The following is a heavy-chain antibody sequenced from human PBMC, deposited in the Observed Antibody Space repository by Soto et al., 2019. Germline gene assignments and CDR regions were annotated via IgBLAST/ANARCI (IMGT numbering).Heavy chain of an antibody. CDR3: ATRPPDRSRSSPLDY. CDR2: IGASGGST. D-gene: IGHD3-10*01. J-gene: IGHJ4*02. V-gene: IGHV3-23*01. Sequence: EVQLLESGGGLVQPGGSLRLSCEASGITFSSHVMSWVRQAPGNGLEWVSSIGASGGSTDYADSVKGRFTISRDNSRNTVYLQVSSIRADDAAVYFCATRPPDRSRSSPLDYWGQGTLVTVSS. CDR1: GITFSSHV.